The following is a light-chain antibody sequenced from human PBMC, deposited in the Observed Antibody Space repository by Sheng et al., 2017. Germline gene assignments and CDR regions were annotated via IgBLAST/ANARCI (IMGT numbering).Light chain of an antibody. V-gene: IGKV1-39*01. CDR1: QRISNY. Sequence: DIQMTKSPSSLSASVGDRVTITCRASQRISNYLSWYQQKLGKAPKFLIYKASTLQGGVPSRFSGSGSGTDFTLTISNLQPEDFATYYCQQTYSTPLTFGGGTKVEIK. J-gene: IGKJ4*01. CDR2: KAS. CDR3: QQTYSTPLT.